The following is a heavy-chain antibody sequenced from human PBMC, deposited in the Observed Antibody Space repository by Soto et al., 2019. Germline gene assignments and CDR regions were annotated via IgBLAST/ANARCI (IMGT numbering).Heavy chain of an antibody. CDR3: ARARPLWFGELWGFDY. J-gene: IGHJ4*02. CDR1: GFTFSSYD. D-gene: IGHD3-10*01. CDR2: IGTAGDT. Sequence: EVQLVESGGGLVQPGGSLRLSCAASGFTFSSYDMHWVRQATGKGLEWVSAIGTAGDTYYPGSVKGRFTISREDAKNSLYLQMDSLRAGDTAVYYCARARPLWFGELWGFDYWGQGTLVTVSS. V-gene: IGHV3-13*04.